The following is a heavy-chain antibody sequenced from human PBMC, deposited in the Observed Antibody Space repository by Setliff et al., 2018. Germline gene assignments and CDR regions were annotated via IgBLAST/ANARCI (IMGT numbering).Heavy chain of an antibody. J-gene: IGHJ3*02. CDR1: AHIFKSYG. CDR3: ARRPIALAGYRKGAFDI. Sequence: ASVKVSCKASAHIFKSYGITWVRQAPGQGLEWLGWVSTYNGDTKSAQKFRGRVIMTTDISTSTVYMELRTLRSDDTAVYYCARRPIALAGYRKGAFDIWGQGTMVTVS. CDR2: VSTYNGDT. V-gene: IGHV1-18*01. D-gene: IGHD6-19*01.